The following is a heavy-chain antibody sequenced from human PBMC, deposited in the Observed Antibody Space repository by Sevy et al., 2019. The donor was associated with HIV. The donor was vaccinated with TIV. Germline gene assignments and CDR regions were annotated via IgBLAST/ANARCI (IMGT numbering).Heavy chain of an antibody. J-gene: IGHJ4*02. V-gene: IGHV1-18*01. Sequence: ASVKVSCKTSGYTFTDYGIGWVRLAPGQGLEWLSWINPSDGNRNYAQRLQGRVTMTTDTSTSTAYMELWSLRSDDTAIYYCARDVTGNYYVDYWGQGTLVTVSS. CDR1: GYTFTDYG. CDR2: INPSDGNR. D-gene: IGHD1-26*01. CDR3: ARDVTGNYYVDY.